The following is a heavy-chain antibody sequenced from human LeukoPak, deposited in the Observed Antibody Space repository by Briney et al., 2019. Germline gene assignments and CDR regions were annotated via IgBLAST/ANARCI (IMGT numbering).Heavy chain of an antibody. CDR2: ISAYNGNT. V-gene: IGHV1-18*01. Sequence: GASVRVSCKASGYTFTSYGISWVRQAPGQGLEWMGWISAYNGNTNYAQKLQGKVTMTTDTSTSTAYMELRSLRSDDTAVYYCARDLYYYGSGSYEVYHYGMDVWGQGTGHSVSS. J-gene: IGHJ6*02. CDR1: GYTFTSYG. CDR3: ARDLYYYGSGSYEVYHYGMDV. D-gene: IGHD3-10*01.